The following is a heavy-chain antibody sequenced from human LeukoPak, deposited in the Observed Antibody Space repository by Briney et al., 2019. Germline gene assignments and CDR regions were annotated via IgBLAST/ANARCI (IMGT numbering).Heavy chain of an antibody. Sequence: AASLRLSCVASGFTLSNYAMSWVRQAPGKGLEWVSSISGSGGSTYQAENVKGRFTISRDNSKNTLYLQMNSLRDEDTAIYYCAAGYTTGWYVRYFDYWGQGTLVTVSS. D-gene: IGHD6-19*01. V-gene: IGHV3-23*01. CDR1: GFTLSNYA. J-gene: IGHJ4*02. CDR2: ISGSGGST. CDR3: AAGYTTGWYVRYFDY.